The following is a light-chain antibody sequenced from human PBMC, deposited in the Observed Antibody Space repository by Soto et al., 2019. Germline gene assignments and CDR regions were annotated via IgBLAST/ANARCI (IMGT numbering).Light chain of an antibody. Sequence: EIVLPQSPATLSLSPGGRATLSCRASQSVSNYLAWYQQKPGQVPRLLIYDTFHRATGTPARFSGSGSGSDFTLTTSSLESEDFAVYYCQHRANVVSFGGGTKVEIK. CDR1: QSVSNY. CDR2: DTF. J-gene: IGKJ4*01. V-gene: IGKV3-11*01. CDR3: QHRANVVS.